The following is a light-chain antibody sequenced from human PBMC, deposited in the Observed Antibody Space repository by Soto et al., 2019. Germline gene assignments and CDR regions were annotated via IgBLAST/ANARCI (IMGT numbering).Light chain of an antibody. CDR3: QQYNNGPTYT. Sequence: EIVMTQSPATLSVSPGERATLSCRASQSISSSLAWYQQKPGQAPRLLISGASTRATGIPARFSGSGSGTEFTLTISSLQSEDFAIYCCQQYNNGPTYTFGEGTKLEIK. J-gene: IGKJ2*01. CDR1: QSISSS. CDR2: GAS. V-gene: IGKV3-15*01.